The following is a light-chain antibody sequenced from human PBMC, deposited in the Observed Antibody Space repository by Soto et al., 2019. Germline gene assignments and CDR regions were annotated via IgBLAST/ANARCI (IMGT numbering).Light chain of an antibody. J-gene: IGKJ5*01. CDR2: ETS. Sequence: EIVLTQSPGTLSLSPGERATLSCRASQSVSSGYLAWYQQKRGQTPRLLIYETSTSAAGIPDRFSGSGSGTDFTLTISRLEPEDFAVYYCQQYGTSPITFGQGTRLEI. CDR3: QQYGTSPIT. V-gene: IGKV3-20*01. CDR1: QSVSSGY.